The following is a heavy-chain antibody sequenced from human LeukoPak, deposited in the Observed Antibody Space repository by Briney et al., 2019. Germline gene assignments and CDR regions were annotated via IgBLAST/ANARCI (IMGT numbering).Heavy chain of an antibody. V-gene: IGHV4-39*07. CDR2: IYYSGST. D-gene: IGHD3-22*01. CDR3: ARGLYYYDSSGYLTK. CDR1: GGSNSSSSYY. J-gene: IGHJ4*02. Sequence: SETLALTGTVSGGSNSSSSYYWGWIRQPPGKGLEWIGSIYYSGSTYYNPSLKSRVTISVDTSKNQFSLKLSSVTAADTAVYYCARGLYYYDSSGYLTKWGQGTLVTVSS.